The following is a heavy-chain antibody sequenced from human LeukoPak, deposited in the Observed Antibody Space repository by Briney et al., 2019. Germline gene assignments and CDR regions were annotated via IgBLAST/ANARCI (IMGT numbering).Heavy chain of an antibody. CDR2: ISSSSSTI. CDR3: ARAGGSD. V-gene: IGHV3-11*04. D-gene: IGHD3-10*01. Sequence: LSLTCTVSGGSISGSYWSWIRQPPGKGLEWVSYISSSSSTIYYADSVKGRFTISRDNAKNSLYLQMNSLRAEDTAVYYCARAGGSDWGQGTLVTVSS. CDR1: GGSISGSY. J-gene: IGHJ4*02.